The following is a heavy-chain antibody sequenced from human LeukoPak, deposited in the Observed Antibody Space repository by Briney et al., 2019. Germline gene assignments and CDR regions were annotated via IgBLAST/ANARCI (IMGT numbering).Heavy chain of an antibody. CDR1: GFTFSSYE. J-gene: IGHJ4*02. CDR3: AKSSSGSYLVPFDY. Sequence: GGSLRLSCAASGFTFSSYEMNWVRQAPGKGLEWVSYISSSGSTIYYADSVKGRFTISRDNAKNSLYLQMNSLRAEDTAVYYCAKSSSGSYLVPFDYWGQGTLVTVSS. CDR2: ISSSGSTI. D-gene: IGHD3-10*01. V-gene: IGHV3-48*03.